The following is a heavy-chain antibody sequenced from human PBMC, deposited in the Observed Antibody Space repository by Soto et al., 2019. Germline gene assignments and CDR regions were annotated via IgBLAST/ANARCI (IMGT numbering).Heavy chain of an antibody. Sequence: XGSLSFSSPPSGFTPNDINISWVRQVLGKGLEWVGNIKGDGSDPHYVDSVKGRFTISRDNAENLIYLQMNHLRVEDTAMYYCARDPVTADWGQGTPVTVSS. V-gene: IGHV3-7*03. J-gene: IGHJ4*02. CDR3: ARDPVTAD. CDR1: GFTPNDIN. CDR2: IKGDGSDP.